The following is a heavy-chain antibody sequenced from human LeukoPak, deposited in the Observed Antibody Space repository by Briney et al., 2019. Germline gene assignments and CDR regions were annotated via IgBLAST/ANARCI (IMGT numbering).Heavy chain of an antibody. CDR3: ARGNVLRFLEWSRNRHRTTIPTLDY. V-gene: IGHV4-34*01. CDR2: INHSGST. Sequence: SSETLSLTCAVYGGSFSGYYWSWIRQPPGKGLEWSGEINHSGSTNYNPSLKSRVTISVDTSKNQFSLKLSSVTAADTAVYYWARGNVLRFLEWSRNRHRTTIPTLDYWGQGTLVTVSS. CDR1: GGSFSGYY. D-gene: IGHD3-3*01. J-gene: IGHJ4*02.